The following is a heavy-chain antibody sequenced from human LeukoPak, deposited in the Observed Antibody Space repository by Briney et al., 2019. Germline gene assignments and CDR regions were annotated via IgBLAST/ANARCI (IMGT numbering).Heavy chain of an antibody. V-gene: IGHV7-4-1*02. D-gene: IGHD3-16*02. CDR1: GYTFTIYA. J-gene: IGHJ4*02. Sequence: ASVKVSCKSSGYTFTIYAMNWVRQAPGQGLGWVGWINTNTGNPTYAQGFTGRVVFSLDTSVSTASLQISSLKAEDTAVYYCARGNYDYVWGSYQEEGVFDYWGQGTLVTVSS. CDR2: INTNTGNP. CDR3: ARGNYDYVWGSYQEEGVFDY.